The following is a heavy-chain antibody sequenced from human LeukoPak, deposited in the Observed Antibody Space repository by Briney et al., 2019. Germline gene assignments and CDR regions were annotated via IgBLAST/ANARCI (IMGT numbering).Heavy chain of an antibody. J-gene: IGHJ6*03. Sequence: SETLSLTCTVSGDSISSSRYYWRWIRQPPGKGLEWIGYISYRGRTNYNPSLKSRATISFDTSQNQFSLKLSSVTAADTAVYYCARAAVYYGSGSYYGSDFYYSYMDVWGRGTTITVSS. CDR3: ARAAVYYGSGSYYGSDFYYSYMDV. D-gene: IGHD3-10*01. CDR1: GDSISSSRYY. V-gene: IGHV4-61*01. CDR2: ISYRGRT.